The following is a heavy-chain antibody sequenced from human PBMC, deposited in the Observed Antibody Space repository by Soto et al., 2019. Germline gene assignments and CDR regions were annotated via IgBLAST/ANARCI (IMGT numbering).Heavy chain of an antibody. CDR1: GGTFSSYA. CDR2: IIPIFGTA. CDR3: ASQYLDPTDNPGVLAY. Sequence: RASVKVSCKASGGTFSSYAISWVRQAPGQGLEWMGGIIPIFGTANYAQKFQGRVTITADESTSTAYMELSSLRSEDTAVYYCASQYLDPTDNPGVLAYWGQGTLVTVSS. D-gene: IGHD4-4*01. J-gene: IGHJ4*02. V-gene: IGHV1-69*13.